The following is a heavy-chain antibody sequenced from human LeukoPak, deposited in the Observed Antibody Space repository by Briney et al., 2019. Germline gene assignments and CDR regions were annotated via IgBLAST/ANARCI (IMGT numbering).Heavy chain of an antibody. CDR3: AGAPGPYFDY. CDR1: GGTLSSYA. D-gene: IGHD1-14*01. CDR2: IIPILGIA. J-gene: IGHJ4*02. Sequence: GGSVEVSCQASGGTLSSYAISWGRQGPGQGLEWMGRIIPILGIANYAQKFQGRVTITADKSTSTAYMELSSLRSEDTAVYYCAGAPGPYFDYWGQGTLVTVSS. V-gene: IGHV1-69*04.